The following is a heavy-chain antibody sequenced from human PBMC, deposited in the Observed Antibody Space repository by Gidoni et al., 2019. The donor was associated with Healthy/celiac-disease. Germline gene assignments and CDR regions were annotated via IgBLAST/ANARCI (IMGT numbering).Heavy chain of an antibody. D-gene: IGHD3-10*01. CDR3: AKDMIWGSGSRGWFDP. CDR2: ISWNSGSI. CDR1: GFTFDDYA. J-gene: IGHJ5*02. V-gene: IGHV3-9*01. Sequence: EVQLVESGGGLVQPGRSLRLSCAASGFTFDDYAMHWVRQAPGKGLEWVSGISWNSGSIGYADSVKGRFTISRDNAKNSLYLQMNSLRAEDTALYYCAKDMIWGSGSRGWFDPWGQGTLVTVSS.